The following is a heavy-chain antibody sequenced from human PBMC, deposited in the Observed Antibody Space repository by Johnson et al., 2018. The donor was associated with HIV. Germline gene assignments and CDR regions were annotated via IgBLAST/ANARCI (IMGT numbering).Heavy chain of an antibody. CDR1: GFTFSSYG. CDR2: ISGSGGST. J-gene: IGHJ3*02. D-gene: IGHD1-14*01. Sequence: QVQLVESGGGVVQPGGSLRLSCAASGFTFSSYGMHWVRQAPGKGLEWVSAISGSGGSTYYADSVKGRFTISRDNSKNTLYLQMNSLRAEDTALYYCAKSTQATIARGSGPYGAFDIWGQGTMVTVSS. CDR3: AKSTQATIARGSGPYGAFDI. V-gene: IGHV3-NL1*01.